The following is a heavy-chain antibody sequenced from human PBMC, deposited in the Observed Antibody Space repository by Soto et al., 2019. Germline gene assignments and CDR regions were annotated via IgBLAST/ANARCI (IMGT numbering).Heavy chain of an antibody. CDR3: AKDIAGRGSFYYYYGMDV. V-gene: IGHV3-9*01. D-gene: IGHD3-10*01. CDR1: GFTFDDYA. J-gene: IGHJ6*02. Sequence: EVQLVESGGGLAQPGRSLRLSCAASGFTFDDYAMHWVRQTPGKGLEWVSGISWNGASMDYADSVKARFTISRDNGKNSLYLQMNSRRAEDTALYYCAKDIAGRGSFYYYYGMDVWGQGTTVTVSS. CDR2: ISWNGASM.